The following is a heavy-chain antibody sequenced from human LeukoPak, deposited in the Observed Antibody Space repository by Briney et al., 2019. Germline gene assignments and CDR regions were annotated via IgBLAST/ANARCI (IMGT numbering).Heavy chain of an antibody. CDR2: IGGSGGST. V-gene: IGHV3-23*01. D-gene: IGHD6-19*01. J-gene: IGHJ4*02. CDR3: AKASSGWYTFDY. CDR1: GFTFSSSA. Sequence: PGGSLRLSCAASGFTFSSSAMSWVRQDPGKGLEWVSAIGGSGGSTYYADSVKGRFTISRDNSKNTLYLQMNSLRAEDTALYYCAKASSGWYTFDYWGQGTLVTVSS.